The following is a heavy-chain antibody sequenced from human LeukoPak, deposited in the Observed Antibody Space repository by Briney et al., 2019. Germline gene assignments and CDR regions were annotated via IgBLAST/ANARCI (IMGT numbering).Heavy chain of an antibody. Sequence: PGGSLRLSCAASGFTFSDYYMSWIRQAPGKGLEWVSYISSSGSTIYYADSVKGRFTISRDNSKNTLYLQMNSLRAEDTAVYYCAKDLDPPYGDCLDYWGQGTLVTVSS. CDR3: AKDLDPPYGDCLDY. CDR2: ISSSGSTI. D-gene: IGHD4-17*01. CDR1: GFTFSDYY. V-gene: IGHV3-11*01. J-gene: IGHJ4*02.